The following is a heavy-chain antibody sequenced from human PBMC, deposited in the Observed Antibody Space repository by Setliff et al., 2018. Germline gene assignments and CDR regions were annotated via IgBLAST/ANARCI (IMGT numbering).Heavy chain of an antibody. CDR1: GGSISNYY. J-gene: IGHJ3*02. CDR2: IYTSGSS. Sequence: SETLSLTCTVSGGSISNYYWSWIRQPAGKGLEWIGRIYTSGSSNYNPSLKSRVTMSVDTSKNQFSLKLSSVTAADTAVYYCARKGISALSGAFDMWCQGTMVTVSS. D-gene: IGHD1-26*01. V-gene: IGHV4-4*07. CDR3: ARKGISALSGAFDM.